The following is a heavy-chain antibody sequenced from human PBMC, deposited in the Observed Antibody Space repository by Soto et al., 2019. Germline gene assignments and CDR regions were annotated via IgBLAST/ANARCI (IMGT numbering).Heavy chain of an antibody. CDR3: AKLLWFGELLYTYYFDY. J-gene: IGHJ4*02. CDR2: ISGSGGST. CDR1: GFTFSSYA. D-gene: IGHD3-10*01. V-gene: IGHV3-23*01. Sequence: GGSLRLSCAASGFTFSSYAMSWVRQAPGKGLEWVSAISGSGGSTYYADSVKGRFTISRDNSKNTLYLQMNSLRAEDTAVYYCAKLLWFGELLYTYYFDYWGQGTLVTVSS.